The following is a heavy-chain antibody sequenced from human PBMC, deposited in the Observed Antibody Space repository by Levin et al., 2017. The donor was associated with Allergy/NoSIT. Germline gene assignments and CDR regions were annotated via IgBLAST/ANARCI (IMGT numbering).Heavy chain of an antibody. V-gene: IGHV4-34*01. CDR3: ALHHDYGGKLEDF. D-gene: IGHD4-17*01. Sequence: SETLSLTCAVYGGSFSDYNWSWIRQPPGKGLEWIGEINHTGSTTYNPSLKSRVTISLDTSKNQFSLKLTSVTAADTAVYFCALHHDYGGKLEDFWGQGTLVTVSS. CDR1: GGSFSDYN. J-gene: IGHJ4*02. CDR2: INHTGST.